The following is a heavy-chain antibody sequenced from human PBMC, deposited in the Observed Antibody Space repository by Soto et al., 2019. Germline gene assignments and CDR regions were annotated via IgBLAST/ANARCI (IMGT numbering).Heavy chain of an antibody. Sequence: QVQLQESGPGLVKPSQTLSLTCTVSGGSISSGGYYWSWIRQHPGKGLEWIGYIYYSGSTYYNPSLKSRVTISVDTSKNQFSLKLSSVTAADTAVYYCARDTVTHPDDYYYGMDVWGQGTTVTVSS. J-gene: IGHJ6*02. CDR3: ARDTVTHPDDYYYGMDV. V-gene: IGHV4-31*03. CDR2: IYYSGST. D-gene: IGHD4-17*01. CDR1: GGSISSGGYY.